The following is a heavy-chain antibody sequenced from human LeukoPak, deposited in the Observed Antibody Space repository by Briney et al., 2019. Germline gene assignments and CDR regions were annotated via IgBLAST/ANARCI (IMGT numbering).Heavy chain of an antibody. D-gene: IGHD2-21*02. CDR2: IYSGGST. CDR3: ARGYCGGDCYFDY. CDR1: GFTVSSNY. V-gene: IGHV3-53*01. J-gene: IGHJ4*02. Sequence: GGSLSLSCAASGFTVSSNYMSWVRQAPGKGLEWVSVIYSGGSTYYADSVKGRFTISRDNSKNTLYLQMNSLRAEDTAVYYCARGYCGGDCYFDYWGQGTLVTVSS.